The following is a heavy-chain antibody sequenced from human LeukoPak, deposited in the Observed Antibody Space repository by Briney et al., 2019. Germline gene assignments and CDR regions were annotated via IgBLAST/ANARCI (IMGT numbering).Heavy chain of an antibody. J-gene: IGHJ4*02. Sequence: AAGSLRLSCAASGLIVTSNYMSWVRQAPGKGLEWVSVIYSGGSTYYADSVTGRFTISRDNSKNTLYLQMNSLRAEDTAVYYCARVLPAGNCFDDWGQGILVTVSS. CDR3: ARVLPAGNCFDD. CDR2: IYSGGST. CDR1: GLIVTSNY. V-gene: IGHV3-53*01. D-gene: IGHD4-23*01.